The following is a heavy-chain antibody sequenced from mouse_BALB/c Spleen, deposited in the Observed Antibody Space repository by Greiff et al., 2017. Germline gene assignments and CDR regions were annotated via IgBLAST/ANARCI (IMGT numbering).Heavy chain of an antibody. CDR2: ISSGSSTI. CDR1: GFTFSSFG. D-gene: IGHD2-1*01. CDR3: ARRGYYCQGGRDYYAMDY. Sequence: EVKLMESGGGLVQPGGSRKLSCAASGFTFSSFGLHWVRQAPEKGLEWVAYISSGSSTIYYADTVKGRFTISRDNPKNTLFLQMTSLRSEDTAMYYCARRGYYCQGGRDYYAMDYWGQGTSVTVSS. V-gene: IGHV5-17*02. J-gene: IGHJ4*01.